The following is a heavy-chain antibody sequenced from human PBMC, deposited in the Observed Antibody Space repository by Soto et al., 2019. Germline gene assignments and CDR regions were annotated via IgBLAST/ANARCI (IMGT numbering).Heavy chain of an antibody. CDR3: VRDGTKTLRDWFAP. CDR2: IYATGTT. J-gene: IGHJ5*02. CDR1: GASISGFY. Sequence: SETLSLTCTVSGASISGFYWSWIRKSAGKGLEWVGRIYATGTTDDNPSLKSRVMMSVDTSKKQFSLKLRSVTAADTAVYYCVRDGTKTLRDWFAPWGQG. D-gene: IGHD1-1*01. V-gene: IGHV4-4*07.